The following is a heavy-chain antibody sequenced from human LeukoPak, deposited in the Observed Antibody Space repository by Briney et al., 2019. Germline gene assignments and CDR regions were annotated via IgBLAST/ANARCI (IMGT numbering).Heavy chain of an antibody. CDR1: GGSFRGYY. Sequence: SETLSLTCAVYGGSFRGYYWTWIRQPAGKGLEWIGRMYATGNTDYNPSLKSRVTMSVDTSKNQFSLRLSSVTAADTAVYYCARDPIHDSGSGISRPVGYWGQGTLVTVSS. CDR3: ARDPIHDSGSGISRPVGY. J-gene: IGHJ4*02. D-gene: IGHD3-10*01. CDR2: MYATGNT. V-gene: IGHV4-4*07.